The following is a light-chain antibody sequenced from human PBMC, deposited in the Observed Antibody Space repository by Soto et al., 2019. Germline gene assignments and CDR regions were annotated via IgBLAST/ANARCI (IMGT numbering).Light chain of an antibody. J-gene: IGLJ1*01. CDR3: QSYDSGVAGSV. Sequence: QSALTQPPSASGTPGQTVTISCSGGRSNIGGYAVNWYQQLPGTAPKLVLYSNTARPSGVPDRFSGSRSGSSASLAITGLQAEDEADYYCQSYDSGVAGSVFGTGTKVTVL. CDR1: RSNIGGYA. CDR2: SNT. V-gene: IGLV1-40*01.